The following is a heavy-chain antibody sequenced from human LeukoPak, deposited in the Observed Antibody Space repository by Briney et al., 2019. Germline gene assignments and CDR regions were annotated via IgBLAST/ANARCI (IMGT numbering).Heavy chain of an antibody. D-gene: IGHD3-10*01. J-gene: IGHJ4*02. CDR2: FDPEDGET. CDR1: GYTLTELS. V-gene: IGHV1-24*01. CDR3: ATLPFYGSGSYYTLPFDY. Sequence: GASVKVSCKVSGYTLTELSMHWVRQAPGKGLEWMGGFDPEDGETIYAQKFQGRVTMTEDTSTDTAYMELSSLRSEDTAVYYCATLPFYGSGSYYTLPFDYWGQGTLATVSS.